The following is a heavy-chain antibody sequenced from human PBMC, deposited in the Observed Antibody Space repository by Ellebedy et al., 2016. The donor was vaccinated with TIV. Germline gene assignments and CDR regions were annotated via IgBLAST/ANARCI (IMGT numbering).Heavy chain of an antibody. CDR1: GFSFSTSA. CDR2: ISYDGTHK. J-gene: IGHJ6*03. Sequence: GESLKISXAASGFSFSTSAMHWVRQTPDRGLEWVTVISYDGTHKDYATSVKGRFTISRDNSENMVYLQMNSLRADDTAVYYCAKDPYYDSSAYADSHYYYMDVWGKGTTVTVSS. CDR3: AKDPYYDSSAYADSHYYYMDV. V-gene: IGHV3-30-3*01. D-gene: IGHD3-22*01.